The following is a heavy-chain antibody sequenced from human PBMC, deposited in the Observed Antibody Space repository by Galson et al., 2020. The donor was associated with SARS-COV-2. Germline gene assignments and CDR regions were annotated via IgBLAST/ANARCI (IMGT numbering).Heavy chain of an antibody. CDR1: GFTFSSYW. D-gene: IGHD6-13*01. CDR2: INRAGSST. Sequence: GGSLRLSCAASGFTFSSYWMHWVRQAPGKGLVWVSRINRAGSSTSYADSVKGRFTISRDNAKNTLYLQMNSLRAEDTAVYYCAQGAVAAAGPIYYYYYYGMDVWGQGTTVTVSS. CDR3: AQGAVAAAGPIYYYYYYGMDV. J-gene: IGHJ6*02. V-gene: IGHV3-74*01.